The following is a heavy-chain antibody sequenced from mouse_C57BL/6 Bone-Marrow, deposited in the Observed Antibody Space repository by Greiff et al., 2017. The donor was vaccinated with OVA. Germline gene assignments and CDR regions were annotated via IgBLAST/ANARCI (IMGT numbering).Heavy chain of an antibody. CDR1: GFTFSSYG. V-gene: IGHV5-6*02. CDR3: ARDGCDSYYGWYFDV. Sequence: EVKLVESGGDLVKPGGSLKLSCAASGFTFSSYGMSWVRQTPDKRLEWVATISSGGSYTYYPDSVKGRFTISRDNAKNTLYLQMSSLKSEDTAMYDWARDGCDSYYGWYFDVWGTGTTVTVSS. J-gene: IGHJ1*03. D-gene: IGHD2-3*01. CDR2: ISSGGSYT.